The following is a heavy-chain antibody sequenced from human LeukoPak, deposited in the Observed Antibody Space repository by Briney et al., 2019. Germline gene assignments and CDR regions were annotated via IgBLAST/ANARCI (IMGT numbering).Heavy chain of an antibody. J-gene: IGHJ6*02. CDR3: ARDGVAGRPYYYGMEV. Sequence: SETLSLTCTVSGGSISSTSDYWGWIRQPPGKGLEWIGSIYYSGSTYYNPSLKSRVTISVDTSKNQFSVNLSSVTAADTAVYYCARDGVAGRPYYYGMEVWGQGNTVTVSS. D-gene: IGHD6-19*01. V-gene: IGHV4-39*01. CDR1: GGSISSTSDY. CDR2: IYYSGST.